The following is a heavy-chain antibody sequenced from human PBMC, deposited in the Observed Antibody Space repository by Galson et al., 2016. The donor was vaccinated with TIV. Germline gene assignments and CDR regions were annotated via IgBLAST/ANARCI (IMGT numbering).Heavy chain of an antibody. CDR1: GGTFSTYA. D-gene: IGHD2-21*02. V-gene: IGHV1-69*13. CDR2: IIPIFDTT. J-gene: IGHJ6*02. CDR3: ALTYCGGDCYPPGGMDV. Sequence: SVKVSCKASGGTFSTYAISWVRQAPGQGLEWMGGIIPIFDTTNYAEKFQGRVTITADESTSTAYMELSSPRSEDTAIYYCALTYCGGDCYPPGGMDVWGPGTTVTVSS.